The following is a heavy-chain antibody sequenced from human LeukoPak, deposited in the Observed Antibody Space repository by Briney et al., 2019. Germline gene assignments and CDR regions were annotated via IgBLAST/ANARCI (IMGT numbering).Heavy chain of an antibody. CDR3: ARDYYYGMDV. J-gene: IGHJ6*02. Sequence: GGSLRLSCAASGFAFSTYWMHWVRQAPGKGLEWVSRINPDGITTTYADSVKGRFTISRDNAKNTLFLQMNGLRAEDTAVYYCARDYYYGMDVWGQGTTITVSS. CDR2: INPDGITT. CDR1: GFAFSTYW. V-gene: IGHV3-74*01.